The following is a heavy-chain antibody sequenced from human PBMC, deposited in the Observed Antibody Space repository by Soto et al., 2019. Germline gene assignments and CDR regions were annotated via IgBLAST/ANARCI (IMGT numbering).Heavy chain of an antibody. CDR3: ARDHLGETCTFYCGYQAPDRLYSGAQRP. D-gene: IGHD6-25*01. V-gene: IGHV1-69*13. CDR1: GGRFSSYA. J-gene: IGHJ5*02. CDR2: IIPIFGTA. Sequence: ASFQPSCTASGGRFSSYAISWVRQAPGQGLAWMGGIIPIFGTANYAQKFQGRVTITADESTSTAYMELSSLRSEDTAVYYCARDHLGETCTFYCGYQAPDRLYSGAQRPW.